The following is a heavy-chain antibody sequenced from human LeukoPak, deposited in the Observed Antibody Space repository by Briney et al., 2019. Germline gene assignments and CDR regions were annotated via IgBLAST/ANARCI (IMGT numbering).Heavy chain of an antibody. CDR1: GFTFRTYW. CDR2: IKQDGREK. V-gene: IGHV3-7*01. Sequence: GGSLRLSCAASGFTFRTYWMSWVRQAPGKGLEWMANIKQDGREKYYVDSVKGRLTISRDNAKNALYLQMHSLRAEDTALYYCARDAYDDSSESWGQGTLVTVSS. J-gene: IGHJ5*02. CDR3: ARDAYDDSSES. D-gene: IGHD3-3*01.